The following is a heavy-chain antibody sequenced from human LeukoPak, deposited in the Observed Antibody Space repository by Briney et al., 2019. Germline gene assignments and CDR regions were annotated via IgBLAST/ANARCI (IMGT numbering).Heavy chain of an antibody. CDR2: IYTSGST. V-gene: IGHV4-61*02. CDR3: ARTVYHAFDI. D-gene: IGHD3-16*01. CDR1: GGSISSGSYD. Sequence: SQTLSRTCTVSGGSISSGSYDWSWIRQPPGKGLEWIGRIYTSGSTNYNPSLKSRVTISVDTSKNQFSLKLSSVTAADTAVYYCARTVYHAFDIWGQGTMVTVSS. J-gene: IGHJ3*02.